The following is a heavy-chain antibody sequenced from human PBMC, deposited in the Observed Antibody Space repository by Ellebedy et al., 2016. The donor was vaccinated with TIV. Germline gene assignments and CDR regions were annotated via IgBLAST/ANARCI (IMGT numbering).Heavy chain of an antibody. CDR1: GCPISTYY. CDR3: ATSYDSSGYYDDDAFDI. D-gene: IGHD3-22*01. J-gene: IGHJ3*02. CDR2: IYYSGST. V-gene: IGHV4-59*01. Sequence: MPSETLSLTCTVSGCPISTYYWSWIRQPPGKGLEWIGHIYYSGSTKYNPSLKSRVTMSVDTSKKQFSLNLSSVTAADTAVYYCATSYDSSGYYDDDAFDIWGQGTMVTVSS.